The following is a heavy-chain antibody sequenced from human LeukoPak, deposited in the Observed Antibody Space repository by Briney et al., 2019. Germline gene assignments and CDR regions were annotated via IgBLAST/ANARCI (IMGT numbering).Heavy chain of an antibody. J-gene: IGHJ4*02. D-gene: IGHD1-1*01. CDR3: ARDGKHVGTDY. CDR1: GGTFSSYA. CDR2: IIPILGIA. Sequence: GASVKVSCKASGGTFSSYAISWVRQAPGQGLEWMGRIIPILGIANYAQKFQGRVTITADKSTSTAYMELSSLRSEDTAVYYCARDGKHVGTDYWGQGTLVTVSS. V-gene: IGHV1-69*04.